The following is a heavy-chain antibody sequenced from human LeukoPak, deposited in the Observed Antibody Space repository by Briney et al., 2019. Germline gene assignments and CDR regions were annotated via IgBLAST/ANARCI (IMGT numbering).Heavy chain of an antibody. CDR3: AGSVVRGVIDY. Sequence: PSQTLSLTCTVSGGSISSNSYSWIWNRQPAGQELESIVRLFTSGNTNYNPSLKSRVTISLDTSKNQFSLMLRSVTAADTAVYYCAGSVVRGVIDYWGQGTLVTVSS. CDR1: GGSISSNSYS. D-gene: IGHD3-10*01. V-gene: IGHV4-61*02. J-gene: IGHJ4*02. CDR2: LFTSGNT.